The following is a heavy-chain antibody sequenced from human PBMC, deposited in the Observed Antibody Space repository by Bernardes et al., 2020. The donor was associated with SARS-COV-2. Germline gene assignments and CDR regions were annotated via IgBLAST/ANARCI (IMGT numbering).Heavy chain of an antibody. CDR2: IGTAGDS. Sequence: GGSLRLPCAASGFTLRGYDMHWNRQSARKGLEWVSYIGTAGDSYYRASVKGQFTISRDDAKNSLYLQMDNLRVDDTAVYFCARGGRGTGWFDPWGQGTLVTVSS. J-gene: IGHJ5*02. CDR3: ARGGRGTGWFDP. CDR1: GFTLRGYD. D-gene: IGHD1-1*01. V-gene: IGHV3-13*01.